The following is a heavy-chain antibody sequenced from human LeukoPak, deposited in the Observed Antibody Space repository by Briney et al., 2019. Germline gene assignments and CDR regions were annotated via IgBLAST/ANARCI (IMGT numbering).Heavy chain of an antibody. CDR3: ARVGYYRVTMDQITDAFDI. CDR1: GFTVSSYY. Sequence: QPGGSLRLSCAASGFTVSSYYMAWVRQAPGKGLECVSFIHSDGATKYADSVRGRFIISRDNSKSTLFLQMNSLRAEDTAVYYCARVGYYRVTMDQITDAFDIWGRGTAVTV. CDR2: IHSDGAT. D-gene: IGHD4/OR15-4a*01. J-gene: IGHJ3*02. V-gene: IGHV3-66*01.